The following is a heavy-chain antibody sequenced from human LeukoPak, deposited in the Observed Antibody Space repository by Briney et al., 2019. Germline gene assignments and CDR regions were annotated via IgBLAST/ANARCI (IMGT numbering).Heavy chain of an antibody. V-gene: IGHV3-48*03. CDR1: GFTFSSYE. Sequence: PGGSLRLSCAASGFTFSSYEMNWVRQAPGKGLEWVSYISSSGSTIYYADSVKGRFTITRDNAKNLLYLQMNSLRAEDTAVYYCARDSGEGTEFDYWGQGTLVTVSS. D-gene: IGHD1-26*01. CDR2: ISSSGSTI. J-gene: IGHJ4*02. CDR3: ARDSGEGTEFDY.